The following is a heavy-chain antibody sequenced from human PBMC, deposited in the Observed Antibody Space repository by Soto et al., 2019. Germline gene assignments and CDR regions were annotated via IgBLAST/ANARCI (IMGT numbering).Heavy chain of an antibody. D-gene: IGHD3-10*01. Sequence: QVQLVESGGGVVQPGRSLRLSCAASGFTFSSYAMHWVRQAPGKGLEWVAVISYDGSNKYYADSVKGRFTISRDNSKNTLYLQMNSLRAEDNAVYYCARDIRGSGSGSYSCYYYGMDVWGQGTTVTVSS. V-gene: IGHV3-30-3*01. CDR2: ISYDGSNK. J-gene: IGHJ6*02. CDR3: ARDIRGSGSGSYSCYYYGMDV. CDR1: GFTFSSYA.